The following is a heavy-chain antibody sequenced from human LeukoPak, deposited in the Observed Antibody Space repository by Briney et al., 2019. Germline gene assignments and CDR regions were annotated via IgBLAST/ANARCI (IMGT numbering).Heavy chain of an antibody. CDR1: GFTVSSNY. J-gene: IGHJ4*02. V-gene: IGHV3-53*01. D-gene: IGHD2-15*01. CDR3: AKVSDIVVVVAATLDY. CDR2: IYSGDST. Sequence: PPGGSLRLSCAASGFTVSSNYVSWAREAPGKGLEWCSIIYSGDSTYYAASVKGRFTISRDNSKNTLYLQMNSLRAEDTAVYYCAKVSDIVVVVAATLDYWGQGTLVTVSS.